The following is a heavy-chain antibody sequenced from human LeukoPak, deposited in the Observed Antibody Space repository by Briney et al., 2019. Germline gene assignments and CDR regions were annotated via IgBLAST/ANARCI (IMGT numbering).Heavy chain of an antibody. Sequence: SETLSLTCTVSGGSISSSSYYWGWIRQPPGKGLEWIGSIYYSGSTYYNPSLKSRVTISVDTSKNQFSLKLSSVTAADTAVYYCARVVSRRSSFFDYWGQGTLVTVSS. CDR1: GGSISSSSYY. CDR2: IYYSGST. CDR3: ARVVSRRSSFFDY. J-gene: IGHJ4*02. V-gene: IGHV4-39*07. D-gene: IGHD5/OR15-5a*01.